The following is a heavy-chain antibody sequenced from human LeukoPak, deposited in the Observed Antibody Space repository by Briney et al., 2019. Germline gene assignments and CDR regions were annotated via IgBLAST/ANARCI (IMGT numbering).Heavy chain of an antibody. V-gene: IGHV1-46*01. J-gene: IGHJ5*02. Sequence: ASVKVSCKASGYTFTSHYMHWVRHAPGQGLEWMGLINPSGSSTLYAQKFQGRVTMTRDMSTTTDYMELSSLRSEDTAVYYCARDNSVGDIAWWFDPWGQGTLVTVSS. CDR3: ARDNSVGDIAWWFDP. CDR2: INPSGSST. CDR1: GYTFTSHY. D-gene: IGHD3-16*02.